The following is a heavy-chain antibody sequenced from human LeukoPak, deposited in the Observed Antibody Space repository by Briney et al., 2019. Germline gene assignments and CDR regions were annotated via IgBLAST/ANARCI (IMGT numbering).Heavy chain of an antibody. CDR1: GSTFNSYA. Sequence: ASVKVSCKASGSTFNSYAMHWVRQAPGQRLEWMGWINAGNGNTKYSQKFQGRVTITRDTSAGTAYMELSSLRSEDTAVYYCARGIPWEMAPNYATNFDYWGQGTLVTVSS. D-gene: IGHD5-24*01. J-gene: IGHJ4*02. CDR2: INAGNGNT. V-gene: IGHV1-3*01. CDR3: ARGIPWEMAPNYATNFDY.